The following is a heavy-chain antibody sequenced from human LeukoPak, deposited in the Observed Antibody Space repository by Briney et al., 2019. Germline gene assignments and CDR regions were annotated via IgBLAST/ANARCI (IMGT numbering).Heavy chain of an antibody. Sequence: GGSLRLSCAASGFSFISYGMHWVRQAPGKGLEWVGVISDDGRRKDYADSVKGRFTISRDNSRDTLYLQMNSLRAEDTAVYYCAKRPSDYGDYVSYFDYWGQGTLVTVSS. J-gene: IGHJ4*02. CDR1: GFSFISYG. CDR3: AKRPSDYGDYVSYFDY. V-gene: IGHV3-30*18. CDR2: ISDDGRRK. D-gene: IGHD4-17*01.